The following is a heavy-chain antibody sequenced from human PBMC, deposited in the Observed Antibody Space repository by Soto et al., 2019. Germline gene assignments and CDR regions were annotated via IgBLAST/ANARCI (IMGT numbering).Heavy chain of an antibody. CDR3: TRDQPITP. J-gene: IGHJ3*01. Sequence: GGSLRLSCTAAGFTFGDYAMSWVRQAPGKGLEWVGFIRSKASGGTAEYAASVKGRFTFSRDDSKSIAYLQMNSLKTEDTAIYYCTRDQPITPWGQGTMVTVS. CDR1: GFTFGDYA. CDR2: IRSKASGGTA. D-gene: IGHD3-10*01. V-gene: IGHV3-49*04.